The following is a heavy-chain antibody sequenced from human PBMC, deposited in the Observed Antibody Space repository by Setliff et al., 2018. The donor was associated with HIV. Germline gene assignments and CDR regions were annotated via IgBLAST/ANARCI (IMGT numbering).Heavy chain of an antibody. V-gene: IGHV4-39*07. D-gene: IGHD1-7*01. CDR3: ARVSSVIELQGGDYFDS. J-gene: IGHJ4*02. CDR2: IYFSGSV. Sequence: ETLSLTCPWGFTSSSRSFWGWIRQSPGKGLEWIGSIYFSGSVFYNPSLNSRVIISIDTSRNQFSLKLSSVTGADTAVYYCARVSSVIELQGGDYFDSWGQGLLVTVSS. CDR1: GFTSSSRSF.